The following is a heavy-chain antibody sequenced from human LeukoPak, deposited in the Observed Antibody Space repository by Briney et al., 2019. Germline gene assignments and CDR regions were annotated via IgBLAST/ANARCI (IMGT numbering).Heavy chain of an antibody. Sequence: PGGSLRLSCAASGFTFSSYSMNWVRQAPGKGLEWVSSISTSSTYIYYADSVKGRFTISRDNAKNSLYLQMDSLRAEDTAVYYCARDSQHLNFDHWGQGTLVTVSS. CDR2: ISTSSTYI. V-gene: IGHV3-21*01. CDR1: GFTFSSYS. J-gene: IGHJ4*02. CDR3: ARDSQHLNFDH. D-gene: IGHD3-3*02.